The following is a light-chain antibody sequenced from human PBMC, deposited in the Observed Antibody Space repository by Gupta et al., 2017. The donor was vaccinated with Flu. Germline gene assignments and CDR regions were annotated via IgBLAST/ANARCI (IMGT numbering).Light chain of an antibody. J-gene: IGKJ3*01. CDR3: QQRGNWPPFT. V-gene: IGKV3-11*01. CDR2: DTA. CDR1: QSVSSY. Sequence: EIVLTQSPATLSLSPGERATLSCRASQSVSSYLAWYQQKPGQAPRLLIYDTANRATGIPARFSGGGSGTDFTLTISSLEPEDFAVYYCQQRGNWPPFTFGPGTKVDI.